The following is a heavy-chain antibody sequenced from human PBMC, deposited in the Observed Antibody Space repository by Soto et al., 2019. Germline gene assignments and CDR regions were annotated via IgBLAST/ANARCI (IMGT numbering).Heavy chain of an antibody. Sequence: QVTLKESGPVLVKPPETLTLTCTVSGFSLSNARMGVSWIRQPPGKALEWLAHIFSNDEKSYSTSLKSRLTISKDTSKSQVVLTMTNMDPVDTATYYCARIGWDYGDYEGDNWFDPWGQGTLVTVSS. D-gene: IGHD4-17*01. CDR3: ARIGWDYGDYEGDNWFDP. J-gene: IGHJ5*02. CDR2: IFSNDEK. V-gene: IGHV2-26*01. CDR1: GFSLSNARMG.